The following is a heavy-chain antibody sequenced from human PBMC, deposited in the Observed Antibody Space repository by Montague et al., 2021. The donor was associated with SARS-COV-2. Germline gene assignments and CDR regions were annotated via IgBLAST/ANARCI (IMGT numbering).Heavy chain of an antibody. V-gene: IGHV3-23*03. D-gene: IGHD3-9*01. J-gene: IGHJ5*02. CDR1: GFTFSNSP. CDR3: AKVGDILTGYSLINLDA. Sequence: SLRLSWAASGFTFSNSPMSWVRQAPGKGLEWVSVIHSAGRGTYYADSVQGRFTISRDNLKNTVYPQMNSLRDVDTALYYCAKVGDILTGYSLINLDAWGQGTLVVVSS. CDR2: IHSAGRGT.